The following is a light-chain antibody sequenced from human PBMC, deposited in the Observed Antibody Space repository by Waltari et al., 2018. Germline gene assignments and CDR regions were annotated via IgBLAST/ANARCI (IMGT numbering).Light chain of an antibody. CDR1: SSDVAGYNY. CDR3: SSYAGSNNWV. J-gene: IGLJ3*02. V-gene: IGLV2-8*01. Sequence: QSALTQPPSASGSPGQSVTISCTGTSSDVAGYNYVSWYQLHPGKAPKLVIYEVSKRPSGVPDRFSGSKSGNTASLTVSGLQAADEADYYCSSYAGSNNWVFGGGTKLTVL. CDR2: EVS.